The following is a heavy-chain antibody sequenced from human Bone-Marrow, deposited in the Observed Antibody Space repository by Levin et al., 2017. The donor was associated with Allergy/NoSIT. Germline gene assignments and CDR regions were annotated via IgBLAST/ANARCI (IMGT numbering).Heavy chain of an antibody. CDR2: LSSDARTT. J-gene: IGHJ6*02. D-gene: IGHD2-21*02. Sequence: QSGGSLRLSCAASGLTFRNYWMHWVRQAPGKGLAWVSRLSSDARTTSYADSVKGRFTISRDSAENTLFLQMNNLRAEDTAVYYCARDAAFPQPSGALHSKNYLYYYAMDVWGQGITVTVSS. CDR1: GLTFRNYW. V-gene: IGHV3-74*01. CDR3: ARDAAFPQPSGALHSKNYLYYYAMDV.